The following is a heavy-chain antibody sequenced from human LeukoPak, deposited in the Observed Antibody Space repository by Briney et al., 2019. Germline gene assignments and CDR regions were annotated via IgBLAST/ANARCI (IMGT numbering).Heavy chain of an antibody. CDR2: ISYDGSNK. J-gene: IGHJ4*02. Sequence: RTGGSLRLSCAASGFTFSSYGMHWVRQAPGKGLEWVAVISYDGSNKYYADSVKGRFTISRDNSKNTLYLQMNSLRAEDTAVYYCAKVAEMATITGHFDYWGQGTLVTVSS. CDR1: GFTFSSYG. D-gene: IGHD5-24*01. CDR3: AKVAEMATITGHFDY. V-gene: IGHV3-30*18.